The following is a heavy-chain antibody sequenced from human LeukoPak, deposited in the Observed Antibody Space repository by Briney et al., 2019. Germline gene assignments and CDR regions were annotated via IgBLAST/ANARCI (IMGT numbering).Heavy chain of an antibody. J-gene: IGHJ5*02. CDR3: ARHSSVAGTWP. D-gene: IGHD6-19*01. V-gene: IGHV4-59*08. CDR1: GGSISSYY. CDR2: IYYSGST. Sequence: SETQSLTCTVSGGSISSYYWSWIRQPPGKGLEWIGYIYYSGSTNYNPSLKSRVTISVDTSKNQFSLKLSSVTAADTAVYYCARHSSVAGTWPWGQGTLVTVSS.